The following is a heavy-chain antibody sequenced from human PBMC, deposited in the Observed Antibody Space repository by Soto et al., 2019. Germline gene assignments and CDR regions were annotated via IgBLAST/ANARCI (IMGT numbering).Heavy chain of an antibody. V-gene: IGHV3-21*01. CDR2: ITSSSTYI. CDR1: GFSFSSYS. D-gene: IGHD3-10*01. J-gene: IGHJ4*02. Sequence: EGPLVESGGGLVKPGGSLRLSCAASGFSFSSYSLNWVRQAPGKGLEWVSSITSSSTYIHYADSVKGRFSISRDNAKNSLYLQMNSLRVEDTAVYYCARDNNFFDSGTGVDYWGQGTLVTVTS. CDR3: ARDNNFFDSGTGVDY.